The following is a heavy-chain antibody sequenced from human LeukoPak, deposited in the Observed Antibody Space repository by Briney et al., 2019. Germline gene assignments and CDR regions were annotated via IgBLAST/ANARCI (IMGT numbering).Heavy chain of an antibody. D-gene: IGHD1-1*01. CDR3: ARHGRHLWVAGSHDYAFDV. CDR1: DDSIDSYF. CDR2: SHVSGNI. Sequence: SETLSLTCSVSDDSIDSYFWSWIRQPPGKGRDWIGYSHVSGNIAYSPSLKSRATMSVDTSKNQVSLKLTSVTAADSAVYYCARHGRHLWVAGSHDYAFDVCGQGTMVTVSS. V-gene: IGHV4-59*08. J-gene: IGHJ3*01.